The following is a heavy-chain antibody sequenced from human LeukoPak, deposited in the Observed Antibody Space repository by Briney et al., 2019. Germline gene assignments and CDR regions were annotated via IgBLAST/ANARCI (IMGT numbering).Heavy chain of an antibody. J-gene: IGHJ3*02. Sequence: GRSLRLSCAASGFTFSSYAMHWVRQAPGKGLEWVAVISYDGSNKYYADSVKGRFTISRDNSKNTLYLQMNSLRAEDTAVYYCARVGGLVQDAFDIWGQGTMVTVSS. V-gene: IGHV3-30-3*01. CDR2: ISYDGSNK. CDR3: ARVGGLVQDAFDI. D-gene: IGHD6-19*01. CDR1: GFTFSSYA.